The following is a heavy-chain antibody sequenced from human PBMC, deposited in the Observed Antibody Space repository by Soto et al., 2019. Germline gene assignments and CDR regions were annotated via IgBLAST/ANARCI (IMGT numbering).Heavy chain of an antibody. D-gene: IGHD4-17*01. J-gene: IGHJ4*02. CDR3: ASLTTVTTEGDY. CDR2: IYHSGST. Sequence: QLQLQESGSGLVKPSQTLSLTCAVSGGSISSGGYSWSWIRQPPGKGLEWIGYIYHSGSTYYNPSLKSRVTISVDRSKNQFSLKLSSVTAADTAVYCCASLTTVTTEGDYWGQGTLVTVSS. V-gene: IGHV4-30-2*01. CDR1: GGSISSGGYS.